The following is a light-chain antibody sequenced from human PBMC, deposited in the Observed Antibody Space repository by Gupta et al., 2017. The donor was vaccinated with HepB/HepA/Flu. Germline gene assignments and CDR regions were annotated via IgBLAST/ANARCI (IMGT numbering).Light chain of an antibody. J-gene: IGLJ1*01. CDR1: SSNIGNNY. Sequence: QSVLTQPPSVSAAPGQKVTISCSGRSSNIGNNYVSWYQQLPGTAPKLLIYENNSRPTGIPDRFSGSKSGTSATLGNTGLQTGDEADYYCGTWDSSRSDRVFGTGTKVTVL. V-gene: IGLV1-51*02. CDR2: ENN. CDR3: GTWDSSRSDRV.